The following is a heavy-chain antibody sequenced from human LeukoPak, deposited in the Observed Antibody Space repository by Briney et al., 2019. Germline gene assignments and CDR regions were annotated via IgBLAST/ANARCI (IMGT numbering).Heavy chain of an antibody. Sequence: PSETLSLTCTVSGGSISSYYWSWIRQPPGKGLEWIGYIYYSGSTNYNPSLKSRVTISVDTSKNQFSLKLSSATAADTAVYYCARARETYCGGDCYSSWFDPWGQGTLVTVSS. D-gene: IGHD2-21*01. J-gene: IGHJ5*02. CDR2: IYYSGST. CDR1: GGSISSYY. CDR3: ARARETYCGGDCYSSWFDP. V-gene: IGHV4-59*01.